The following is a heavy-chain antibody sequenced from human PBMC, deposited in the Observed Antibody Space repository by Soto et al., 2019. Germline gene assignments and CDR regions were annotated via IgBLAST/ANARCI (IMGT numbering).Heavy chain of an antibody. V-gene: IGHV3-20*01. CDR2: INWNGGST. CDR1: GFTFDDYG. J-gene: IGHJ6*03. Sequence: GGSLRLSCAASGFTFDDYGMSWVRQAPGKGLEWVSGINWNGGSTGYADSVKGRFTISRDNAKNYLYLQMNSLRAEDTVLYHCARGNNYTPYYYYYMDVWGKGTTVTVSS. CDR3: ARGNNYTPYYYYYMDV. D-gene: IGHD3-3*01.